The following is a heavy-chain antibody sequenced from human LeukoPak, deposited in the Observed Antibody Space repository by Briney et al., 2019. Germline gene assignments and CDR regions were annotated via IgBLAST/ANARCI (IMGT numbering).Heavy chain of an antibody. J-gene: IGHJ4*02. D-gene: IGHD6-13*01. CDR3: ATPTSGTWHFDY. CDR1: GFTFSSYA. Sequence: GGSLRLSCAVPGFTFSSYAMSWVHQAPGKGLEWVSAIGGSGVTTFYADSVKGRFTISRDSSTNTLYLQMNSLRAEDTAVYYCATPTSGTWHFDYWGQGTLVTVSS. CDR2: IGGSGVTT. V-gene: IGHV3-23*01.